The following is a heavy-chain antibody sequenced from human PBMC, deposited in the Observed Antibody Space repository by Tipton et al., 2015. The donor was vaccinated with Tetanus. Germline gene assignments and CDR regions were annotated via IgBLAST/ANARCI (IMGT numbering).Heavy chain of an antibody. D-gene: IGHD2-2*01. CDR2: IYSGGST. CDR1: GFTVSSNY. J-gene: IGHJ6*02. Sequence: SLRLSCAASGFTVSSNYMSWVRQAPGKGLEWVSVIYSGGSTYYADSVKGRFTISRDNSKNTLYLQMNSLRAEDTAVYYCARVTGSAAHHYYYGMDVWGQGTTVTVSS. V-gene: IGHV3-53*01. CDR3: ARVTGSAAHHYYYGMDV.